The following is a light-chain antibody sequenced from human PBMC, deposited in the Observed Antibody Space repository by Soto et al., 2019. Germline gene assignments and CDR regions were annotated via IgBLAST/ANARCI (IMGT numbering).Light chain of an antibody. J-gene: IGLJ1*01. CDR2: TNN. Sequence: QSVLTQPPSVSGAPGRRVTISRTGSSSNIGAGYDVHWYQQLPGTSPKLLIYTNNKRPSGVPDRFSGSKSGNTASLTVSGLQPEDEADYFCSSYVGRNLLLFGAGTKVTVL. CDR1: SSNIGAGYD. V-gene: IGLV1-40*01. CDR3: SSYVGRNLLL.